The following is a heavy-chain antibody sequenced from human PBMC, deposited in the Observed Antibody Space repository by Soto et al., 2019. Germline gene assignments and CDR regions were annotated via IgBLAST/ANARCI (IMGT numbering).Heavy chain of an antibody. Sequence: QLQLQESGSGLVKPSQTLSLTCAVSGGSIISGGYPWSWIRQPPGKGLEWIGYIYHSGSTYYNPSLXSXXTISVDRSKNQFSLKLSSVTAADTAVYYCAREVGGTGWFDPWGQGTLVTVSS. CDR3: AREVGGTGWFDP. V-gene: IGHV4-30-2*01. D-gene: IGHD1-26*01. CDR2: IYHSGST. CDR1: GGSIISGGYP. J-gene: IGHJ5*02.